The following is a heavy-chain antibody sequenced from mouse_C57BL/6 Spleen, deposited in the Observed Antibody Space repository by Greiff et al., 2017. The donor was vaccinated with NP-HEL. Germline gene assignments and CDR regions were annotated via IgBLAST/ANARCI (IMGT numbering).Heavy chain of an antibody. J-gene: IGHJ2*01. CDR2: IDPSDSYT. CDR1: GYTFTSYW. V-gene: IGHV1-50*01. Sequence: QVQLQQPGAELVKPGASVKLSCKASGYTFTSYWMQWVKQRPGQGLEWIGEIDPSDSYTNYNQKFKGKATLTVDTSSSTAYMQLSSLTSEDSAVYDGARWGGYWGQGTTVTVSS. CDR3: ARWGGY.